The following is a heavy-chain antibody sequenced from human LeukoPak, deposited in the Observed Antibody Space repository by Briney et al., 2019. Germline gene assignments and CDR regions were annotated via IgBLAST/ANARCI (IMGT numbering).Heavy chain of an antibody. Sequence: ASVKVSCKTSGGTFSSYAISWVRQAPRQGPEWMGGIIPVSGTTNNAHKFQGRVTITADESTNTAYMELSSLRSDDTALYFCAISAYTGGVFDNWGQGTLVTVSS. D-gene: IGHD2-8*02. J-gene: IGHJ4*02. V-gene: IGHV1-69*01. CDR3: AISAYTGGVFDN. CDR2: IIPVSGTT. CDR1: GGTFSSYA.